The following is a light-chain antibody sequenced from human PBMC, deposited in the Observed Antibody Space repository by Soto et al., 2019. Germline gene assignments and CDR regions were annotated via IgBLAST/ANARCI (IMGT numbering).Light chain of an antibody. Sequence: DIQMTQSPSAMSASVGDRVTITCRASQGISNYLAWFQQKPGKVPKXLIYAASSLQSGVPSRFSGSGSGTEGTITISSLQPEDCETYYCLQHNSYPITFGQGTRLEIK. J-gene: IGKJ5*01. CDR3: LQHNSYPIT. V-gene: IGKV1-17*03. CDR2: AAS. CDR1: QGISNY.